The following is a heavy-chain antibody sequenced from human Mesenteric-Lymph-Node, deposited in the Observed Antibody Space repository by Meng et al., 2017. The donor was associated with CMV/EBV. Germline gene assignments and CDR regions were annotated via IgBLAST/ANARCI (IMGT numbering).Heavy chain of an antibody. CDR2: ISYDGNYK. Sequence: GESLKISCAASGFGFSSYAMHWVRQAPGKGLERVTSISYDGNYKYYADSVKGRFTISRDNSENTLYLQMNSLRAEDTAVYYCSRPNLYSYGFPTHHYYGMDVWGQGATVTVSS. D-gene: IGHD5-18*01. CDR1: GFGFSSYA. CDR3: SRPNLYSYGFPTHHYYGMDV. J-gene: IGHJ6*02. V-gene: IGHV3-30-3*01.